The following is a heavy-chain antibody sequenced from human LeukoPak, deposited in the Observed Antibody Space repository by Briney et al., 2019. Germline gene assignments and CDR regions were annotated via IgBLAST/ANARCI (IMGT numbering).Heavy chain of an antibody. CDR2: IYPGDSDT. J-gene: IGHJ4*02. V-gene: IGHV5-51*01. D-gene: IGHD3-9*01. CDR3: ARLPYDILTGYYTYTHFDY. Sequence: GESLKISCKGSGYSFTSYWIGWVRQMPGKGLEWMGIIYPGDSDTRYSPSFQGQVTISADKSISTAYLQWSSLKASDTAMCYCARLPYDILTGYYTYTHFDYWGQGTLVTVSS. CDR1: GYSFTSYW.